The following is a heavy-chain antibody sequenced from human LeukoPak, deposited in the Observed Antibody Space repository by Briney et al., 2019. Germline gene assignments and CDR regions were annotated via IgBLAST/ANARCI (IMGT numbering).Heavy chain of an antibody. CDR2: IYTSGST. CDR1: GGSISSYY. D-gene: IGHD3-22*01. Sequence: SETLSLTCTVSGGSISSYYWSWIRQPAGKGLEWIGRIYTSGSTNYNPSLKSRVTMSVDTSKNQFSLKLSSVTAADTAVYYCARDKIRYYDSSSYDPHFDIWGQGTMVTVSS. V-gene: IGHV4-4*07. CDR3: ARDKIRYYDSSSYDPHFDI. J-gene: IGHJ3*02.